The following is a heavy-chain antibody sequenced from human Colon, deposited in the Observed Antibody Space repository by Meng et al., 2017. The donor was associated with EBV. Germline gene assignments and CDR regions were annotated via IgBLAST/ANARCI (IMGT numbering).Heavy chain of an antibody. Sequence: VQLQQLGAGLLKPSATLSRSGGFYGGSLRDYYVRCILHPPGKGLEWIGEIDNRGNTKYNPSLKSRVTISLDTSKKQFSLKVSSVTAADSAVYYCARRGPSGNFSPWSQGALVTVSS. CDR3: ARRGPSGNFSP. J-gene: IGHJ5*02. CDR2: IDNRGNT. V-gene: IGHV4-34*01. CDR1: GGSLRDYY. D-gene: IGHD3-10*01.